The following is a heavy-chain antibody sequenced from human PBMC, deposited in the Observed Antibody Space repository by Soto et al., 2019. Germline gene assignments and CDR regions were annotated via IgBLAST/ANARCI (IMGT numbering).Heavy chain of an antibody. J-gene: IGHJ4*02. V-gene: IGHV1-46*03. CDR3: SRVDPGETSPFDH. Sequence: ASVKVSCKASGYIFTSYYIHWVRQAPGRGLEWMGWINPFDGSRMFAQSFQGRVTMTRDTSTSTVYMEVSSLRSEDTAVYYCSRVDPGETSPFDHWGQGTLVTVSS. CDR1: GYIFTSYY. CDR2: INPFDGSR. D-gene: IGHD3-10*01.